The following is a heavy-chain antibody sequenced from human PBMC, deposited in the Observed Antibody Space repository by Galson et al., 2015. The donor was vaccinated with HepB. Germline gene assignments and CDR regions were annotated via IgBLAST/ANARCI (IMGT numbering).Heavy chain of an antibody. CDR2: IYWDDDK. V-gene: IGHV2-5*02. Sequence: PALVKPTQTLTLTCTFSGFSLSTSGVGVGWIRQPPGRALEWLALIYWDDDKRYRPSLKSRLAITKDTSKNQVVLTMTNMDPVDTATYYCVHITHGGSWYYFDFWGQGTLVTVSS. CDR1: GFSLSTSGVG. CDR3: VHITHGGSWYYFDF. D-gene: IGHD6-13*01. J-gene: IGHJ4*02.